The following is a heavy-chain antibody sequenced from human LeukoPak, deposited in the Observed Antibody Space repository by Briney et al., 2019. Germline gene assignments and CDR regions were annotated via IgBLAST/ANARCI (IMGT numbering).Heavy chain of an antibody. V-gene: IGHV3-11*06. CDR2: ISGSSTDT. D-gene: IGHD3-22*01. CDR1: GFTFSDYY. Sequence: GGSLRLSCAASGFTFSDYYMSWIRQAPGKGLEWLSYISGSSTDTNYADSVKGQFTISRDNAKNSLYLQINSLRVEDTAFYYCARVISISSGFYAYWGQGTLVTVSS. J-gene: IGHJ4*02. CDR3: ARVISISSGFYAY.